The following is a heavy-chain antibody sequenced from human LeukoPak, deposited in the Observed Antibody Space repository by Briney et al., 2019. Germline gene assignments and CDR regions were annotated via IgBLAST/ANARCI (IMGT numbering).Heavy chain of an antibody. V-gene: IGHV6-1*01. CDR3: ARESWDIEGYNWFDP. CDR2: TYYRSKWYN. CDR1: GDSVSSNSAA. Sequence: SQTLSLTCAISGDSVSSNSAAWNWLRQSPSRDLEWLGRTYYRSKWYNDYAISVKSRITINPDTSKNKFSLQLNSVTPEDTAVYYCARESWDIEGYNWFDPWGQGTLVAVSS. D-gene: IGHD2-15*01. J-gene: IGHJ5*02.